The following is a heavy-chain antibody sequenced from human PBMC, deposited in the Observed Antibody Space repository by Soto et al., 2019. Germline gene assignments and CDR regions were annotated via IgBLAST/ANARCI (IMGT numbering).Heavy chain of an antibody. V-gene: IGHV6-1*01. CDR3: VRLIANSWLDS. Sequence: SQTLSLTCDISGDSVSTNTATWDWIRQSPSRGLEWLGRTYYRSRWYFDYAVSVKSRITISPDISNDQVSLQLTSVTPDDTAIYYCVRLIANSWLDSWGQGTLVTFSS. J-gene: IGHJ5*01. CDR1: GDSVSTNTAT. D-gene: IGHD3-22*01. CDR2: TYYRSRWYF.